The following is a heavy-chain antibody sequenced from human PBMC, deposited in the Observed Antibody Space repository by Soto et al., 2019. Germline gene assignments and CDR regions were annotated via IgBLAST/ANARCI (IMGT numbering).Heavy chain of an antibody. Sequence: QVPLVESGGGVVQPGRSLRLSCAASGFTFSSYGMHWVRQAPGKGLAWVAVISYDGSNKYYADSVKGRFTISRDNSKNTLYLPMNSLRAEDTAVYYCAKGGSITMVRGEEFDYWGQGTLVTVSS. CDR3: AKGGSITMVRGEEFDY. D-gene: IGHD3-10*01. CDR2: ISYDGSNK. CDR1: GFTFSSYG. V-gene: IGHV3-30*18. J-gene: IGHJ4*02.